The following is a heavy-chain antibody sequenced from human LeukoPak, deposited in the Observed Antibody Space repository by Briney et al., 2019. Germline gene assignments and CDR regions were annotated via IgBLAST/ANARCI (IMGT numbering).Heavy chain of an antibody. D-gene: IGHD5-18*01. V-gene: IGHV5-51*01. J-gene: IGHJ4*02. CDR3: ARHIRGYSYDY. Sequence: GESLKISCKASGYSFSTYWIGWVRQMPGKGLEWMGIIYLCDSDTRYSPSFQGQVTISADKSISTAYLQWSSLKASDTAIYYCARHIRGYSYDYWGQGTMITVSS. CDR1: GYSFSTYW. CDR2: IYLCDSDT.